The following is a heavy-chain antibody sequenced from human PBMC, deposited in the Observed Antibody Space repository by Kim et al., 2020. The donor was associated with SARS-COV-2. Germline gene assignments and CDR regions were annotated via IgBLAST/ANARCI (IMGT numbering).Heavy chain of an antibody. D-gene: IGHD6-13*01. CDR1: GGSISSSSYY. CDR2: IYYSGST. Sequence: SETLSLTCTVSGGSISSSSYYWGWIRQPPGKGLEWIGSIYYSGSTYYNPSLKSRVTISVDTSKNQFSLKLSSVTAADTAVYYCARHGYSSSWYYDGVGYWGQGTLVTVSS. V-gene: IGHV4-39*01. J-gene: IGHJ4*02. CDR3: ARHGYSSSWYYDGVGY.